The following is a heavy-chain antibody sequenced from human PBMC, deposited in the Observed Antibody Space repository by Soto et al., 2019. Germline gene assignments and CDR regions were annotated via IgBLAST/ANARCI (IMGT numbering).Heavy chain of an antibody. CDR3: ASYDRPGNSSSWYNWFDP. Sequence: GASVKVSCKASGDTFTSYYMHWVRQAPGQGLEWMGMIIPSGGTTSYAQKFQGRVTITADESTSTAYMELSSLRSEDTAVYYCASYDRPGNSSSWYNWFDPWGQGTLVTVSS. J-gene: IGHJ5*02. D-gene: IGHD6-13*01. CDR1: GDTFTSYY. V-gene: IGHV1-46*01. CDR2: IIPSGGTT.